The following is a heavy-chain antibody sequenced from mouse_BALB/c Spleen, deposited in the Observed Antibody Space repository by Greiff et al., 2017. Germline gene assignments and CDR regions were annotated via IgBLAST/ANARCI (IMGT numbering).Heavy chain of an antibody. CDR3: ARSGGYYAMDY. Sequence: EVMLVESGGGLVQPGGSRKLSCAASGFTFSSFGMPWVRQAPEKGLEWVAYISSGSSTIYYADTVKGRFTISRDNPKNTLFLQMTSLRSEDTAMYYCARSGGYYAMDYWGQGTSVTVSS. V-gene: IGHV5-17*02. D-gene: IGHD1-1*02. CDR2: ISSGSSTI. CDR1: GFTFSSFG. J-gene: IGHJ4*01.